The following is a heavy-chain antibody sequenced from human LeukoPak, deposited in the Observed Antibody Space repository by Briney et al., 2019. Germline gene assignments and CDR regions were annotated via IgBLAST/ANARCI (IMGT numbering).Heavy chain of an antibody. CDR3: ARGDYEYYYYYYMDA. D-gene: IGHD4-17*01. J-gene: IGHJ6*03. CDR2: INSDGSST. CDR1: GFTFSSYW. Sequence: GGSLRLSCAASGFTFSSYWMPWVRQAPGKGLVWVSRINSDGSSTSYADSVKGRFTISRDNAKNTLYLQMNSLRAEDTAVYYCARGDYEYYYYYYMDAWGKGTTVTVSS. V-gene: IGHV3-74*01.